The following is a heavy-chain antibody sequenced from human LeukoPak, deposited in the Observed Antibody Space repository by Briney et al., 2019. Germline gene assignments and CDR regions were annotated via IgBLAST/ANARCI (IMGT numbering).Heavy chain of an antibody. Sequence: ASETLSLTCTVSGGSISSSSYYWGWIRQPQGKGLEWIGSIYYSGSTYYNPSLKSRVTISVDTSKNQFSLKLSSVTAADTAVYYCARDHWGGDCYSGLHYMDVWGKGTTVTVSS. J-gene: IGHJ6*03. D-gene: IGHD2-21*02. CDR2: IYYSGST. CDR1: GGSISSSSYY. CDR3: ARDHWGGDCYSGLHYMDV. V-gene: IGHV4-39*07.